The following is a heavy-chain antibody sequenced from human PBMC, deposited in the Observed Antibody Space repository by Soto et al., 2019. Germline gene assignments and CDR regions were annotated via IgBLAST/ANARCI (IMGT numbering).Heavy chain of an antibody. D-gene: IGHD5-12*01. CDR3: ARHIRESEMATIGYYYYGMDV. J-gene: IGHJ6*02. Sequence: PGESLKISCKGSGYSFTSYWISWVRQMPGKGLEWMGRIDLSDSYTNYSPSFQGHVTISADKSISTAYLQWSSLKASDTAMYYCARHIRESEMATIGYYYYGMDVWGQGTTVTVSS. CDR2: IDLSDSYT. CDR1: GYSFTSYW. V-gene: IGHV5-10-1*01.